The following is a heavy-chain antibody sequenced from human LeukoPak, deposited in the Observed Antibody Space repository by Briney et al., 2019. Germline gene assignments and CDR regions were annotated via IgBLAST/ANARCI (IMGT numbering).Heavy chain of an antibody. Sequence: YPSETLSLTCTVSGGSIFSYYWNWIRQPPGKGLEWIGYIYSNGITNYSPPLRSRGTISIATSKNQSSLRLRSVTAADTAIYYCARRAYYDSSGYYPTSGYFDLWGRGTLVTVSS. CDR3: ARRAYYDSSGYYPTSGYFDL. D-gene: IGHD3-22*01. CDR2: IYSNGIT. V-gene: IGHV4-4*08. J-gene: IGHJ2*01. CDR1: GGSIFSYY.